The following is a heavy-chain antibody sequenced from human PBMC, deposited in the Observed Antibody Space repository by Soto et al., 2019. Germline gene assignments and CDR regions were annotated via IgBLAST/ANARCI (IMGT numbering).Heavy chain of an antibody. CDR3: AREGYTSSSIHSFLGY. Sequence: ASVKVSCKASGGTFSSYGISWVRQAPGQGLEWMGRIIPFLGTTNYAQNFQDRLTVTADTSTNTAFMELSSLRSDDTAVYYCAREGYTSSSIHSFLGYWGQGTLVTVSS. CDR2: IIPFLGTT. D-gene: IGHD6-6*01. J-gene: IGHJ4*02. CDR1: GGTFSSYG. V-gene: IGHV1-69*10.